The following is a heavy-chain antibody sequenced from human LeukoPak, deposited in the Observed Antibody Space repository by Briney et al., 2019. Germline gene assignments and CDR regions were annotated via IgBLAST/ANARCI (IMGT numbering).Heavy chain of an antibody. Sequence: GGSLRLSCAASGFIVNTNYMTWVRQAPGKGLEWVSAITGSGGRTYYADSVKGRFTISRDNSKNTLYLQMNSLRAEDTAIYYCAKEYTGTFSPFPSYFDNWGQGTLVTVSS. CDR2: ITGSGGRT. V-gene: IGHV3-23*01. D-gene: IGHD1-26*01. CDR3: AKEYTGTFSPFPSYFDN. J-gene: IGHJ4*02. CDR1: GFIVNTNY.